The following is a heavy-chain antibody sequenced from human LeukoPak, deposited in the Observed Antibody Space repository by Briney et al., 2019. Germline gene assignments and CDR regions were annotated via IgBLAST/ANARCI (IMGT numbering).Heavy chain of an antibody. Sequence: GGSLRLSCAASGFTFSSYAMSWVRQAPGKGLEWISAISGSGGNTYYADSVKGRFTISRDNSKNTLYLQMNSLRAEDTAVYYCAESPLAYCSGGSCYSIGVWGKGTTVTVSS. CDR2: ISGSGGNT. CDR1: GFTFSSYA. J-gene: IGHJ6*03. V-gene: IGHV3-23*01. CDR3: AESPLAYCSGGSCYSIGV. D-gene: IGHD2-15*01.